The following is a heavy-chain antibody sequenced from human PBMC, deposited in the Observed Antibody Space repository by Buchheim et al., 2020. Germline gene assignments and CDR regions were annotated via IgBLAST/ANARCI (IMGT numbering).Heavy chain of an antibody. D-gene: IGHD2-2*01. CDR3: ATTGYQLLSKHDY. V-gene: IGHV4-34*01. CDR1: GGSFSGYY. J-gene: IGHJ4*02. CDR2: INHSGST. Sequence: QVQLQQWGAGLLKPSETLSLTCAVYGGSFSGYYWSWIRQPPGKGLEWIGEINHSGSTNYNPSLKSRVTISVDTSKNQYSLKLSSVTAAGTAVYYCATTGYQLLSKHDYWGQGTL.